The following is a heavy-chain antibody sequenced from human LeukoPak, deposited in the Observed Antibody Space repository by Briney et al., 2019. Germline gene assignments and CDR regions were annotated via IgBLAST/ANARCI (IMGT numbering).Heavy chain of an antibody. D-gene: IGHD3-10*01. J-gene: IGHJ3*02. CDR1: GYTFTSYG. V-gene: IGHV1-18*01. Sequence: GASVKVSCKASGYTFTSYGISWVRQAPGQGLEWMGWISAYNGNTNYAQKLQGRVTMTRDMSTSTVFMELSSLRSEDTAVYYCAKDRARADAFDIWGQGTMVTVSS. CDR2: ISAYNGNT. CDR3: AKDRARADAFDI.